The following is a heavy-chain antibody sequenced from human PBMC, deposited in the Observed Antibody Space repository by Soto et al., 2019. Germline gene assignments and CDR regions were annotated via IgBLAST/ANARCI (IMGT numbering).Heavy chain of an antibody. J-gene: IGHJ4*02. CDR3: ARPPGYISDWYYFDL. CDR2: ISPRSGGT. Sequence: ASVKVSFKGCGYTFIGYYMHWVRQAPGQGFEWMGRISPRSGGTNYAQKFQGRVTMTWDTSLNTAYMELSSLISEDTAVYYCARPPGYISDWYYFDLWGQGTLVTVSS. D-gene: IGHD3-9*01. V-gene: IGHV1-2*02. CDR1: GYTFIGYY.